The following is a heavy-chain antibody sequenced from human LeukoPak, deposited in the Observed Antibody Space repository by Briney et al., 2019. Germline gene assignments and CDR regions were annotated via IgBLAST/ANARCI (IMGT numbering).Heavy chain of an antibody. D-gene: IGHD5-12*01. CDR2: IQYDDSEK. V-gene: IGHV3-30*02. CDR1: GFTFSTSG. CDR3: ARDLGIVATNDY. Sequence: GGSLRLSCAASGFTFSTSGMHWVRQAPGKGLEWVAFIQYDDSEKYYADSVKGRCTISRDNSKNTVYLQMNSLRAEDTAVYYCARDLGIVATNDYWGQGTLVTVSS. J-gene: IGHJ4*02.